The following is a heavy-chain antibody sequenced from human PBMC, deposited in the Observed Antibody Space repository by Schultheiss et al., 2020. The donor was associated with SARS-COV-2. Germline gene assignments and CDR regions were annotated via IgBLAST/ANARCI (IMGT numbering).Heavy chain of an antibody. V-gene: IGHV3-30*03. CDR1: GFTFSSYG. CDR3: ARRGVGATPGALAFDY. CDR2: ISYDGSNK. J-gene: IGHJ4*02. D-gene: IGHD1-26*01. Sequence: GGSLRLSCAASGFTFSSYGMHWVRQAPGKGLEWVAVISYDGSNKYYADSVKGRFTISRDNAKNTLYLQMNSLRAEDTAVYYCARRGVGATPGALAFDYWGQGTLVTVAS.